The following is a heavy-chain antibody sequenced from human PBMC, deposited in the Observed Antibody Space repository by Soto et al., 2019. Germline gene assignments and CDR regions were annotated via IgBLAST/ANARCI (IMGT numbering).Heavy chain of an antibody. J-gene: IGHJ4*02. V-gene: IGHV3-49*03. CDR3: TRDGRYSGYPPPAF. CDR2: IRSKPYGGTT. CDR1: GFTFSDYT. D-gene: IGHD5-12*01. Sequence: GGSLRLSYTTSGFTFSDYTMSWFRQAPGKGLEWVGFIRSKPYGGTTEHAASVKGRFAISRDDSKSIAYLQMNSLKAEDTAVYYCTRDGRYSGYPPPAFWGPGTLVTVSS.